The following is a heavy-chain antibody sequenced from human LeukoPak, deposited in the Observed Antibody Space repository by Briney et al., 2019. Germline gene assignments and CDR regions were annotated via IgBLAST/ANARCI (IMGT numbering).Heavy chain of an antibody. CDR1: GFTFSSYA. CDR3: AEPEGGYYDIRPD. Sequence: GGSLRLSCAASGFTFSSYAMSWVRQAPGKGLEWVSAISGSGGSTYYTDSVKGRFTISRDNSKNTLYLQMNSLRAEDTAVYYCAEPEGGYYDIRPDWGQGTLVTVSS. V-gene: IGHV3-23*01. J-gene: IGHJ4*02. CDR2: ISGSGGST. D-gene: IGHD3-22*01.